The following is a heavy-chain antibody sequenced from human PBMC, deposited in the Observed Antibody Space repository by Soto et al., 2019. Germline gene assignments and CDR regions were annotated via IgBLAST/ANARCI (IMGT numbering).Heavy chain of an antibody. J-gene: IGHJ4*02. Sequence: QLQLQESGPGLVKPSETLSLTCTVSGGSISSSSYYWGWIRQPPGKGLEWIGSIYYSGSTYYNPSLKSRVTISVDTSKNQFSLKLSSVTAADTAVYYCVKFLPAMVTDYWGQGTLVTVSS. V-gene: IGHV4-39*01. CDR1: GGSISSSSYY. CDR3: VKFLPAMVTDY. CDR2: IYYSGST. D-gene: IGHD5-18*01.